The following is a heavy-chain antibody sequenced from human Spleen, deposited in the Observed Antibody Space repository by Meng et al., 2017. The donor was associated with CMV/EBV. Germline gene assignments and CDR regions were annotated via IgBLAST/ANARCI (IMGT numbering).Heavy chain of an antibody. CDR1: GFTVRSNY. V-gene: IGHV3-53*01. CDR2: IYSGGTT. CDR3: ARGYDYGGNPVDY. J-gene: IGHJ4*02. Sequence: GESLKISCAASGFTVRSNYMSWVRQAPGKGLEWVSVIYSGGTTHYADSVKGRFTISRDTSKNTLYLQMNSLRAEDTAVYYCARGYDYGGNPVDYWGQGTLVTVSS. D-gene: IGHD4-23*01.